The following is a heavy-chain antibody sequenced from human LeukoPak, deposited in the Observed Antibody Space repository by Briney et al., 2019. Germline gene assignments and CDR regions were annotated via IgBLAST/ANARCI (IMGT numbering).Heavy chain of an antibody. V-gene: IGHV1-2*02. J-gene: IGHJ4*02. CDR3: ARAWYSSSSGLLLYYFDY. CDR1: GYTFTSHA. D-gene: IGHD6-6*01. CDR2: INPNSGGT. Sequence: ASVKVSCKASGYTFTSHAMNWVRQAPGQGLEWMGWINPNSGGTNYAQKFQGRVTMTRDTSISTAYMELSRLRSDDTAVYYCARAWYSSSSGLLLYYFDYWGQGTLVTVSS.